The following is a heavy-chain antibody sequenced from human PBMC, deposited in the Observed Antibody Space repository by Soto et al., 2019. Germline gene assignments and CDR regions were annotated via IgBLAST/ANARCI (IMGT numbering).Heavy chain of an antibody. CDR3: ARDTTPTYYDFWSGYKPHFYGMDV. CDR2: IYYSGST. CDR1: GGSVSSGSYY. V-gene: IGHV4-61*01. Sequence: PSETLSLTCTVSGGSVSSGSYYWSWIRQPPGKGLEWIGYIYYSGSTNYNPSLKSRVTISVDTSKNQFSLKLSSVTAADTAVYYCARDTTPTYYDFWSGYKPHFYGMDVWGQGTTVTVSS. D-gene: IGHD3-3*01. J-gene: IGHJ6*02.